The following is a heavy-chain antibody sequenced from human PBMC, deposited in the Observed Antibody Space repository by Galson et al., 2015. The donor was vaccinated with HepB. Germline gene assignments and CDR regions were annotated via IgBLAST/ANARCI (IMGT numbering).Heavy chain of an antibody. Sequence: SVKVSCKASGYTFNSYGVTWVRQAPGQGLEWMGWISGYNGNTNYAQKFQDRVTMTTDTSTGTAYMELRSLTSDDTSVYYCARVLRGGGAFDIWGQGTAVTVSS. D-gene: IGHD2-15*01. J-gene: IGHJ3*02. CDR3: ARVLRGGGAFDI. CDR1: GYTFNSYG. CDR2: ISGYNGNT. V-gene: IGHV1-18*04.